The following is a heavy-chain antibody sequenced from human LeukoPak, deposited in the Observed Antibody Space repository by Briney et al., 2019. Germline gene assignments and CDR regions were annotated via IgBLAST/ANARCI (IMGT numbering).Heavy chain of an antibody. D-gene: IGHD5-18*01. Sequence: GGSLRLSCAASGFTFDDYAMHWVRQAPGKGLEWVSGISWNSGNIVYADSVKGRFTISRDNAKNSLYLQMNSLRAEETALYYCAKGGASAQLWFGPALDIWGQGTMVTVSS. J-gene: IGHJ3*02. CDR2: ISWNSGNI. CDR3: AKGGASAQLWFGPALDI. CDR1: GFTFDDYA. V-gene: IGHV3-9*01.